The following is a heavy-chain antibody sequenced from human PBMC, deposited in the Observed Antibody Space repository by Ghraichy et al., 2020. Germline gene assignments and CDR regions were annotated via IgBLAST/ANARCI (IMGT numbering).Heavy chain of an antibody. V-gene: IGHV1-69*13. J-gene: IGHJ4*02. CDR1: GGTFSSYA. D-gene: IGHD5-18*01. CDR3: ASRPHTAMFSTQDY. Sequence: SVQVSCKASGGTFSSYAISWVRQAPGQGLEWMGGIIPIFGTANYAQKFQGRVTITADESTSTAYMELSSLRSEDTAVYYCASRPHTAMFSTQDYWGQGTLVTVSS. CDR2: IIPIFGTA.